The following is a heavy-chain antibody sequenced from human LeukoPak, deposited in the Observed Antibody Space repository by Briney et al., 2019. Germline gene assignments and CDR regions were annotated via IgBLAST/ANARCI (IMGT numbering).Heavy chain of an antibody. CDR1: GGSINSTYW. CDR2: IYHSGFT. D-gene: IGHD1-14*01. CDR3: AREDPDRKIDY. Sequence: SGTLSLTCDVSGGSINSTYWWTWVRQSPGEGLEWIGEIYHSGFTNYNPSLKSRVTISVDKPKNHFSLKLSSVTAADTAVYYCAREDPDRKIDYWGQGTLVTVSS. J-gene: IGHJ4*02. V-gene: IGHV4-4*02.